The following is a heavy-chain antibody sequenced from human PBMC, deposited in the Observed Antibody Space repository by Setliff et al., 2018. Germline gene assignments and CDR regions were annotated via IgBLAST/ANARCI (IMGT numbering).Heavy chain of an antibody. V-gene: IGHV4-4*02. CDR2: IYHSGST. CDR3: ARDRGSSGWYFDY. J-gene: IGHJ4*02. D-gene: IGHD6-19*01. Sequence: PSETLSLTCAVSGGSISSSNWWSWVRQPPGKGLEWIGEIYHSGSTNYNPSLKSRVTISVDKSKNQFSLKLSSVTAADTAVYYCARDRGSSGWYFDYWGQGTLVTVSS. CDR1: GGSISSSNW.